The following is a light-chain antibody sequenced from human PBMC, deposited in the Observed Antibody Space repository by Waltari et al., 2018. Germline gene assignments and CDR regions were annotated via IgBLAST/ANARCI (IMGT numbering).Light chain of an antibody. Sequence: AIRLTQSPPSFSASTGDRVTITCRASQNISNYLAWSQQKPGKAPNLLIYSTSTLQSGVPSRFSGSGSGTDFTLTIGCLQSEDCATYFCQQYYTYPLTFGPGTKVDFK. V-gene: IGKV1-8*01. CDR2: STS. CDR1: QNISNY. J-gene: IGKJ3*01. CDR3: QQYYTYPLT.